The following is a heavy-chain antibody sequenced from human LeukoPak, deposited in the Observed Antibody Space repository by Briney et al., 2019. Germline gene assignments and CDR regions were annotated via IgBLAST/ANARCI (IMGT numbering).Heavy chain of an antibody. D-gene: IGHD3-22*01. V-gene: IGHV4-39*07. Sequence: SETLSLTCTVSGGSISSSSYYWGWIRQPPGKGLEWIGSIYYSGSTYYNPSLKSRVTISVDTSKNQFSLKLSSVTAADTAVYYCARRTEYYYDSSGKAPIDYWGQGTLVTVSS. CDR1: GGSISSSSYY. J-gene: IGHJ4*02. CDR2: IYYSGST. CDR3: ARRTEYYYDSSGKAPIDY.